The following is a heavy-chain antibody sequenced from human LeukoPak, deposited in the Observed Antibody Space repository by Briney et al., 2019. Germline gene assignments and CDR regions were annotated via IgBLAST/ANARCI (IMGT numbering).Heavy chain of an antibody. CDR1: GYTFTSYD. CDR3: ARVSTYFGVVTDFDY. Sequence: ALVKVSCKASGYTFTSYDINWVRQATGQGLEWMGWMNPNSGNTGYAQKFQGRVTMTRNTSISTAYMELSSLRSEDTAVYYCARVSTYFGVVTDFDYWGQGTLVTVSS. V-gene: IGHV1-8*01. CDR2: MNPNSGNT. D-gene: IGHD3-3*01. J-gene: IGHJ4*02.